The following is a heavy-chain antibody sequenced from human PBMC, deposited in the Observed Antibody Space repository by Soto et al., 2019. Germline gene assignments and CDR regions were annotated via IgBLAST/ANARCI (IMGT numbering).Heavy chain of an antibody. CDR3: AKGAYGLGKGSYYYGMDV. V-gene: IGHV3-30*18. CDR2: ISYDGSNK. CDR1: GFTFSSIG. J-gene: IGHJ6*02. D-gene: IGHD3-10*01. Sequence: QVQLVESGGGVVQPGRSLRLSCAGSGFTFSSIGMHWVRQAPGKGLEWVALISYDGSNKYYADSVKGRFTISRDNSKNTLYLQMNSLRAADRAVYHCAKGAYGLGKGSYYYGMDVWGQGTTVTVSS.